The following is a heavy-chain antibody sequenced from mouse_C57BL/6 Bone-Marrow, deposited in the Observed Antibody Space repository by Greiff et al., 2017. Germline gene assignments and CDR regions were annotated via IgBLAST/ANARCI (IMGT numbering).Heavy chain of an antibody. CDR3: ARGNYIDY. Sequence: VQLKESGPGLVKPSQSLSFTCSVTGYYITSGYYWNWIRQFPGNKLEWMGYISYDGSNNSNPSLQNRISITRDTSKNQFFLKLNSVTTEATATYYCARGNYIDYWGQGTSLTVSS. J-gene: IGHJ2*02. V-gene: IGHV3-6*01. CDR2: ISYDGSN. CDR1: GYYITSGYY.